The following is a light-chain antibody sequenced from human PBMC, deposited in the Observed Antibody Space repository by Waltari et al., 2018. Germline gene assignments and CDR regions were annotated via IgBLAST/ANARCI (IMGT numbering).Light chain of an antibody. CDR1: QSISTY. J-gene: IGKJ1*01. Sequence: DIQMTQSPSSLSASVGDRVTITCRASQSISTYLNWYQQKPGKAPKSLIYTTSNLQSGVPSRFSGSGSGTDFTLTISSLQPEDFATYYCQQSHDSPQTFGQGTEVEIK. CDR2: TTS. V-gene: IGKV1-39*01. CDR3: QQSHDSPQT.